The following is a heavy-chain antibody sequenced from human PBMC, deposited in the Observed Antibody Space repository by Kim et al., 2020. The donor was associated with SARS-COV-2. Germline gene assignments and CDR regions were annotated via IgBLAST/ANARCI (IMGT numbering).Heavy chain of an antibody. D-gene: IGHD6-13*01. J-gene: IGHJ3*02. CDR1: GFTFSSYA. CDR2: ISGSGGST. CDR3: AKLYSSSSWYSHDAFDI. Sequence: GGSLRLSCAASGFTFSSYAMSWVRQAPGKGLEWVSAISGSGGSTYYADSVKGRFTISRDNSKNTLYLQMNSLRAEDTAVYYCAKLYSSSSWYSHDAFDIWGQGTMVTVSS. V-gene: IGHV3-23*01.